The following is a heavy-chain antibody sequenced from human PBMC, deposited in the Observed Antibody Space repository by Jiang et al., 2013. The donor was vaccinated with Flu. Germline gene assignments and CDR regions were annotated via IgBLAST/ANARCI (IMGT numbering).Heavy chain of an antibody. J-gene: IGHJ6*02. CDR1: GFTFSNYA. D-gene: IGHD1-20*01. CDR3: AKSDRGISGNKLDYYYGMDV. Sequence: VQLLESGGGLVQPGGSLRLSCATSGFTFSNYAMNWVRQAPGKGLEWVSSLSASGASTYYAASVKGRFTISRDNSKNTLYVQMNSLRAEDTAVYYCAKSDRGISGNKLDYYYGMDVWGQGTTV. V-gene: IGHV3-23*01. CDR2: LSASGAST.